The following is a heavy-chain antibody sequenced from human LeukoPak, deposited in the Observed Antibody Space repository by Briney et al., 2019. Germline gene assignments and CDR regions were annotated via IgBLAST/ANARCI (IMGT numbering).Heavy chain of an antibody. CDR1: GGSFSGYY. CDR3: ARIQWFGESYYYYGMDV. J-gene: IGHJ6*04. V-gene: IGHV4-34*01. D-gene: IGHD3-10*01. CDR2: INHSGST. Sequence: SETLSLTCAVYGGSFSGYYWSWIRQPPGKGLEWIGEINHSGSTNYNLSLKSRVTISVDTSKNQFSLKLSSVTAADTAVYYCARIQWFGESYYYYGMDVWGKGTTVTVSS.